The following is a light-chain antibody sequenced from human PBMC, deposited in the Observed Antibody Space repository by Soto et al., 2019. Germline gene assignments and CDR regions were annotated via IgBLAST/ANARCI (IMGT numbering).Light chain of an antibody. CDR1: QSISNR. CDR2: DAS. J-gene: IGKJ1*01. CDR3: QQYSSASWT. Sequence: DTQMTQSPSTLSASVGDRVTITCRASQSISNRLAWYQQKPGKAPKLLIYDASTLESGVPSRFSGSGSGTEFTLTISSQQPDDFATFYCQQYSSASWTFGLGTKVEI. V-gene: IGKV1-5*01.